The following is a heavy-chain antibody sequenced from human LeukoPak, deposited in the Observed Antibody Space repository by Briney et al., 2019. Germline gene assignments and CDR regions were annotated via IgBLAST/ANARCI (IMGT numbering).Heavy chain of an antibody. J-gene: IGHJ4*02. D-gene: IGHD2-21*02. V-gene: IGHV3-21*01. Sequence: GGSLRLSCAASGFTFSSYSMNWVRQAPGKGLEWVSSISSSSSYIYYADSVKGRFTISRDNAKNSLYLQMNGLRAEDTAVYYCARDLNCGGDCSPNFDYWGQGTLVTVSS. CDR1: GFTFSSYS. CDR2: ISSSSSYI. CDR3: ARDLNCGGDCSPNFDY.